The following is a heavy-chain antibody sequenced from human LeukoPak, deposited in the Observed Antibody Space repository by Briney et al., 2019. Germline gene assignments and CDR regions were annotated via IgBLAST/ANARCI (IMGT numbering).Heavy chain of an antibody. Sequence: GETLKISCKGSGYNFNSHWIAWVRQMPGKGLEWMGIIYPGDSDTRYSPSFQGQVTISADKSISAAYLQWSSLRASDTAMYYCARQLLGCGSASGMDVWGKGTTVTVSS. D-gene: IGHD2-21*01. CDR3: ARQLLGCGSASGMDV. CDR1: GYNFNSHW. V-gene: IGHV5-51*01. CDR2: IYPGDSDT. J-gene: IGHJ6*04.